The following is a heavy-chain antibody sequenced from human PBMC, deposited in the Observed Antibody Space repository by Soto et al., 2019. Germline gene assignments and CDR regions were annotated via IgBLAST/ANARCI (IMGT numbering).Heavy chain of an antibody. CDR3: TTRQSSSWYGL. Sequence: SETLSLTGTDADGAIFSDYWSWIRKPPGRGLERIGVIYYAGSTEYNASLNSRVTISVDTSKNQFSLKLSSVSAADTAVYYCTTRQSSSWYGLWGQGTLVTVSS. J-gene: IGHJ4*02. CDR1: DGAIFSDY. CDR2: IYYAGST. D-gene: IGHD6-13*01. V-gene: IGHV4-59*12.